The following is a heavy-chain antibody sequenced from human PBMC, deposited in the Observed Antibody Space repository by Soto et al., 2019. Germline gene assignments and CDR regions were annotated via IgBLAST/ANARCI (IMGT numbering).Heavy chain of an antibody. CDR2: ISYDGSNK. Sequence: QVQLVESGGGVVQPGRSLRLSCAASGFTFSSYGMHWVRQAPGKGLEWVAVISYDGSNKYYADSVKGRFTISRDNSKNTLYLQMISLRAEDTAVYYCAKEVRYCSGGSCYGPSQYYYGMDVWGQGTTVTVSS. V-gene: IGHV3-30*18. D-gene: IGHD2-15*01. CDR1: GFTFSSYG. CDR3: AKEVRYCSGGSCYGPSQYYYGMDV. J-gene: IGHJ6*02.